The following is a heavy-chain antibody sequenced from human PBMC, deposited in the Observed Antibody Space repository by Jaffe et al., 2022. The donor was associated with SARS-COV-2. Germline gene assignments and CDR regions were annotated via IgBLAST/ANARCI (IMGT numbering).Heavy chain of an antibody. Sequence: QVQLVESGGGVVQPGRSLRLSCAASGFTFSSYGMHWVRQAPGKGLEWVAVISYDGSNKYYADSVKGRFTISRDNSKNTLYLQMNSLRAEDTAVYYCAKKGLLWFGELKYYGMDVWGQGTTVTVSS. J-gene: IGHJ6*02. CDR3: AKKGLLWFGELKYYGMDV. CDR2: ISYDGSNK. V-gene: IGHV3-30*18. CDR1: GFTFSSYG. D-gene: IGHD3-10*01.